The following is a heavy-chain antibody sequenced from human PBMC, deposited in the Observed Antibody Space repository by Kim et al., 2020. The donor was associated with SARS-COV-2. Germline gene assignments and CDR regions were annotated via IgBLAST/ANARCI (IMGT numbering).Heavy chain of an antibody. CDR2: T. J-gene: IGHJ4*02. CDR3: ANDMVRGVWDY. D-gene: IGHD3-10*01. Sequence: TYHPNSGKGRFTISRDNSKNTLYLQMNSLRAEDTAVYYCANDMVRGVWDYWGQGTLVTVSS. V-gene: IGHV3-23*01.